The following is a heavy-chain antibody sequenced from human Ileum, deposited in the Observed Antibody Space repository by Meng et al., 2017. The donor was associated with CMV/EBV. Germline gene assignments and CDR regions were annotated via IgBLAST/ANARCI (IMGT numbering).Heavy chain of an antibody. V-gene: IGHV3-48*03. D-gene: IGHD2-15*01. Sequence: GESLKISCVASGFSFSSYEINWVRQAPGKGLEWRSYINSDGSTIYHADSVRGRFTISRDNAKNSLYLQMTSLGPEDTAVYHCAKDGGGGTYYFDYWGRGAVVTVSS. CDR2: INSDGSTI. CDR3: AKDGGGGTYYFDY. CDR1: GFSFSSYE. J-gene: IGHJ4*02.